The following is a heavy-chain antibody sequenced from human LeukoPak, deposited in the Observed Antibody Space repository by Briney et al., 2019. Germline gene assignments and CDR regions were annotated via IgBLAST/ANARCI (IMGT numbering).Heavy chain of an antibody. Sequence: GGSLRLSCAASGFTFSSYAMHWVRQAPGKGLEYVSAISSNGGSTYYANSVKGRFTISRDNSKNTLYLQMGSLRAEDMAVYYCARAPFTFGGVIVTELDYWGQGTLVTVSS. J-gene: IGHJ4*02. V-gene: IGHV3-64*01. CDR2: ISSNGGST. CDR3: ARAPFTFGGVIVTELDY. D-gene: IGHD3-16*02. CDR1: GFTFSSYA.